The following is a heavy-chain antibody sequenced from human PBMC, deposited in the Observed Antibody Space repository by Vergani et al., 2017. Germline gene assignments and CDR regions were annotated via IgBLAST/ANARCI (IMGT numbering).Heavy chain of an antibody. V-gene: IGHV3-49*04. CDR3: AVEIYDYGGSRDFDY. D-gene: IGHD4-23*01. Sequence: EVQLLESGGGLVQPGGSLRLSCQTSGFNFGEYGVSWVRQAPGKGLEWIGFIRSKTYGATTEYAASVRGRFTISRDDSKGIAYLQMSSLKKEDTAVYRCAVEIYDYGGSRDFDYLGQGTLVVVSS. J-gene: IGHJ4*02. CDR1: GFNFGEYG. CDR2: IRSKTYGATT.